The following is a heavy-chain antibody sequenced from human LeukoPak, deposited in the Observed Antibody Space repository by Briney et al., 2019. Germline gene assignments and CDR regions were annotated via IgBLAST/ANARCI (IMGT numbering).Heavy chain of an antibody. Sequence: VASVTVSFMASGGTFSSYAISWVRQAPGQRLEWMGGLIPIFGTANYAQKFQGRVTITADESTSTAYMELSSLRSEDTAVYYCARAKQQLVQDFDYWGQGTLVTVSS. CDR2: LIPIFGTA. CDR3: ARAKQQLVQDFDY. V-gene: IGHV1-69*13. D-gene: IGHD6-13*01. J-gene: IGHJ4*02. CDR1: GGTFSSYA.